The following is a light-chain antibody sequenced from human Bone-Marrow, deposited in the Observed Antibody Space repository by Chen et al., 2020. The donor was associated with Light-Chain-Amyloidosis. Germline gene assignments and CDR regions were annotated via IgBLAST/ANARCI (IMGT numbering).Light chain of an antibody. V-gene: IGLV6-57*01. Sequence: NFMLTQPPSVSESPGMTVTISRTRSSGSIATNDVQWYPQRPRSSPNTVINVVDQRPSGVPARFAGSIDRSSNAASLTISGLKTEDEADYYCQSYQGSSQGVFGGGTKLTVL. CDR1: SGSIATND. CDR3: QSYQGSSQGV. CDR2: VVD. J-gene: IGLJ3*02.